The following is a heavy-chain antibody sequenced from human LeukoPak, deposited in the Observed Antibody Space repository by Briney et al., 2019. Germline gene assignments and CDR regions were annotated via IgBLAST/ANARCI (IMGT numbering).Heavy chain of an antibody. CDR2: IYTGGST. CDR3: AGGTRGYSYGYRFDY. V-gene: IGHV4-4*07. Sequence: LSETLSLTCTVSGGSISSYYWSWIRQPAGKGLEWIGRIYTGGSTNHNPSLKSRVTMSVDTSKNQFSLKLSSVTAADTAVYYCAGGTRGYSYGYRFDYWGQGTLVTVSS. J-gene: IGHJ4*02. D-gene: IGHD5-18*01. CDR1: GGSISSYY.